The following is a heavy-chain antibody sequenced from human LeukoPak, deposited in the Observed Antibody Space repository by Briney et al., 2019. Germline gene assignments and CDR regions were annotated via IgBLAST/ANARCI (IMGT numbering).Heavy chain of an antibody. CDR1: GFTFSSYS. J-gene: IGHJ4*02. D-gene: IGHD2-15*01. Sequence: GRSLRLSCAASGFTFSSYSMNWVRQAPGKGLEWVSSISSSSSYIYYADSVKGRFTISRDNAKNSLYLQMNSLRAEDTAVYYCAREVLGYCSGGSCYSGGDYWGQGTLVTVSS. V-gene: IGHV3-21*01. CDR3: AREVLGYCSGGSCYSGGDY. CDR2: ISSSSSYI.